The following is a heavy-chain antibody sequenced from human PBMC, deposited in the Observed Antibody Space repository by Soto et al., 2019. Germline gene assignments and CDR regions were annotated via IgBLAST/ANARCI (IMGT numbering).Heavy chain of an antibody. CDR1: GGSISSGGYY. V-gene: IGHV4-31*03. CDR2: IYYSGST. D-gene: IGHD4-17*01. J-gene: IGHJ5*02. CDR3: ARVQGDYVHHPHWFDP. Sequence: QVQLQESGPGLVKPSQTLSLTCTVSGGSISSGGYYWSWIRQHPGKGLEWIGYIYYSGSTYYNPSLKSRVTISVDTSKNQFSLKLSSVTAADTAVYYCARVQGDYVHHPHWFDPWGQGTLVTVSS.